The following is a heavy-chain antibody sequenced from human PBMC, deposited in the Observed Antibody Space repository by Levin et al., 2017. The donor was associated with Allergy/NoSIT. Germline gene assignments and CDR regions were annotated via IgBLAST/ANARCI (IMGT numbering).Heavy chain of an antibody. D-gene: IGHD3-10*01. CDR2: ISGSGGST. CDR1: GFTFSSYA. Sequence: GGSLRLSCAASGFTFSSYAMSWVRQAPGKGLEWVSAISGSGGSTYYADSVKGRFTISRDNSKNTLYLQMNSLRAEDTAVYYCAKVRITMVRGVWDAFDIWGQGTMVTVSS. CDR3: AKVRITMVRGVWDAFDI. V-gene: IGHV3-23*01. J-gene: IGHJ3*02.